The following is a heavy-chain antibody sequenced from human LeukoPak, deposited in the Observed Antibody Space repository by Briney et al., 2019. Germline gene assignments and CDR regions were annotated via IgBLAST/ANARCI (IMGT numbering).Heavy chain of an antibody. J-gene: IGHJ4*02. V-gene: IGHV4-39*07. CDR3: ARVTGYVMEDYFDY. CDR1: GGSISSSSYY. D-gene: IGHD6-13*01. CDR2: IYYSGST. Sequence: PSETLSLTCTVSGGSISSSSYYWGWIRQPPGKGLEWIGSIYYSGSTYYNPSLKSRVTMSVDTSKNQFSLRLSSVTAADTAVYYCARVTGYVMEDYFDYWGQGTLVTVSS.